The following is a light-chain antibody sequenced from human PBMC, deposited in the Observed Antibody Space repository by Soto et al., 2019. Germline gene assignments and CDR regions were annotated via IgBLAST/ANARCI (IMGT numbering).Light chain of an antibody. V-gene: IGKV1-39*01. Sequence: DVQMTQSPSSLPAPVGDRVTITCRASQSSGNYLNWYQQKPGKAPMLLIYAASSLQSSVPSRFSGSGSGTDFTLSIGSLQPEDFATYDCQQSYSIPWTFGQRTTVEIK. CDR3: QQSYSIPWT. J-gene: IGKJ1*01. CDR2: AAS. CDR1: QSSGNY.